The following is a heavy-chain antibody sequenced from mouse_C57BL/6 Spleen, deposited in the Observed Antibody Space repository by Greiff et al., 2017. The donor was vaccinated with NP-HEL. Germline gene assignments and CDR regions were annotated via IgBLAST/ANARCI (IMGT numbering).Heavy chain of an antibody. Sequence: QVQLQQPGAELVKPGASVKMSCKASGYTFTSYWITWVKQRPGQGLEWIGDIYPGSGSTNYNEKFKSKATLTVDTSSSTAYMQLSSLTSEDSAVYYCARGSDYYGSSWFAYWGQGTLVTVSA. CDR3: ARGSDYYGSSWFAY. CDR1: GYTFTSYW. D-gene: IGHD1-1*01. J-gene: IGHJ3*01. CDR2: IYPGSGST. V-gene: IGHV1-55*01.